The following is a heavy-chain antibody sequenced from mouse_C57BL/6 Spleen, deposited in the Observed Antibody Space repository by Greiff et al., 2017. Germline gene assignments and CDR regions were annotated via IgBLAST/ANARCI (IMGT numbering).Heavy chain of an antibody. CDR2: ILPGSGST. Sequence: QVQLQQSGAELMKPGASVKLSCKATGYTFTSYWIEWVKQRPGHGLEWIGVILPGSGSTNYNEKFKGKATVTADTSSNTAYMQLSSLTTEDSAIXYCARATPGLGHFLYFDVWGTGTTVTVAS. J-gene: IGHJ1*03. CDR1: GYTFTSYW. CDR3: ARATPGLGHFLYFDV. D-gene: IGHD3-3*01. V-gene: IGHV1-9*01.